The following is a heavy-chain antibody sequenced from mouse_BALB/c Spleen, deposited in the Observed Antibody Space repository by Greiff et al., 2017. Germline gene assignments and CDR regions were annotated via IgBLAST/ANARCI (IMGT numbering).Heavy chain of an antibody. CDR3: ARVALYGYFDY. V-gene: IGHV1-12*01. J-gene: IGHJ2*01. CDR2: IYPGNVDP. Sequence: VQLQQPGAELVKPGASVKMSCKASGYPFPSYIMHWVKQTPGQGLEWIGAIYPGNVDPSYNQKFKGKATLTADKSSSTAYRQLSSLTSEDSAVYYCARVALYGYFDYWGQGTTLTVSS. D-gene: IGHD1-1*02. CDR1: GYPFPSYI.